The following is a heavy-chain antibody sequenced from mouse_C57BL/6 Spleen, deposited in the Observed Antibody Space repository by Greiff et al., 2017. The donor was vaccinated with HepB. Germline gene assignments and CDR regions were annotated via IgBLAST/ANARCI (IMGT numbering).Heavy chain of an antibody. CDR2: IDPANGNT. CDR1: GFNIKNTY. D-gene: IGHD1-1*01. CDR3: AFPYYYGSSFDY. V-gene: IGHV14-3*01. Sequence: VHVKQSVAELVRPGASVKLSCTASGFNIKNTYMHWVKQRPEQGLEWIGRIDPANGNTKYAPKFQGKATITADTSSNTAYLQLSSLTSEDTAIYYCAFPYYYGSSFDYWGQGTTLTVSS. J-gene: IGHJ2*01.